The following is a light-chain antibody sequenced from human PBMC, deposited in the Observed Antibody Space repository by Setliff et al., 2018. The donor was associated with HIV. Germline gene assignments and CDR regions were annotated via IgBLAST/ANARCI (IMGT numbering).Light chain of an antibody. Sequence: QSALTQPASVSGSPGQSITISCTGTSSDVGGYNYVSWYQHHPGKAPKLIISEVNKRPSGVPDRFSGSKSGNTASLTVSGLQAEDDADYFCSSYADTNNFVFGSGTKVTVL. CDR3: SSYADTNNFV. V-gene: IGLV2-8*01. CDR1: SSDVGGYNY. CDR2: EVN. J-gene: IGLJ1*01.